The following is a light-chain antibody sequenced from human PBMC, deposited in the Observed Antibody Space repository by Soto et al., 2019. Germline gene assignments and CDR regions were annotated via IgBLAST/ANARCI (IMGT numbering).Light chain of an antibody. J-gene: IGKJ4*01. V-gene: IGKV3-11*01. Sequence: EIVLTQSPATLSLSPGERATLSCRASQSVSSSLAWYQQKPGQTPRLLISDASTRATGIPARFSGSGSGTDFTLTISSLEPEDFARYDCLQRSNWPLTFGGGTKVEIK. CDR1: QSVSSS. CDR3: LQRSNWPLT. CDR2: DAS.